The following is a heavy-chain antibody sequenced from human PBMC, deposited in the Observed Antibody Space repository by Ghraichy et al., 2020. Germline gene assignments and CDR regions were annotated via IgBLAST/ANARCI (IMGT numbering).Heavy chain of an antibody. CDR3: AKDLGCSGGSCYVVWTFDY. V-gene: IGHV3-23*01. J-gene: IGHJ4*02. D-gene: IGHD2-15*01. Sequence: GGSLRLYCAASGFTFSSYAMSWVRQAPWKGLEWVSAISGRGGSTYYADSVKGRFTISRDNSKNTLYLQMNSLRAEDTAVYYCAKDLGCSGGSCYVVWTFDYWGQGTLVTVSS. CDR1: GFTFSSYA. CDR2: ISGRGGST.